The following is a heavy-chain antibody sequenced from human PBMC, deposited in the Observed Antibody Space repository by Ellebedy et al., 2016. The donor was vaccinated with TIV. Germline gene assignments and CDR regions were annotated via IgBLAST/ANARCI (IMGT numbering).Heavy chain of an antibody. CDR3: ARETSGFDY. J-gene: IGHJ4*02. D-gene: IGHD1-26*01. V-gene: IGHV1-46*01. CDR1: GYTFTSHY. CDR2: INPSGGST. Sequence: AASVKVSCKASGYTFTSHYMHWVRQAPGQGLEWMGIINPSGGSTSYAQKFQGRVTMTRDTSTRPVYMELSSLRSEDTAVYYCARETSGFDYWGQGTLVTVSS.